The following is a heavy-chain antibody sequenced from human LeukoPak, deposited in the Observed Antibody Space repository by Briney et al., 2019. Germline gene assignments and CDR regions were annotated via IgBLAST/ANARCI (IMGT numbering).Heavy chain of an antibody. CDR3: ARGAAAGYFDY. CDR2: ISYDGSNN. J-gene: IGHJ4*02. CDR1: GFTLSSYA. D-gene: IGHD6-13*01. V-gene: IGHV3-30*04. Sequence: GGSLRLSCAASGFTLSSYAMHWVRPAPGKGLEWVAVISYDGSNNYYADSVKVRFTISRDNSKNTLYLQMNSLRAEDTAVYYCARGAAAGYFDYWGQGTLVTVSS.